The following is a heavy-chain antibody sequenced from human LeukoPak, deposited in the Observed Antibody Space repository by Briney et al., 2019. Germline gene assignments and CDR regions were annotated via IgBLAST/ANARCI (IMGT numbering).Heavy chain of an antibody. V-gene: IGHV3-21*01. CDR1: GFTFSSHS. CDR3: ANWAGYDSSGYYFTGPFDY. CDR2: ISGSSSYI. J-gene: IGHJ4*02. Sequence: PGGSLRLSCVVSGFTFSSHSMHWVRQAPGKGLEWVSSISGSSSYIFYADSVKGRFTVSRDNAKNSLYLQMNSLGVEDTAVYYCANWAGYDSSGYYFTGPFDYWGQGILVTVSS. D-gene: IGHD3-22*01.